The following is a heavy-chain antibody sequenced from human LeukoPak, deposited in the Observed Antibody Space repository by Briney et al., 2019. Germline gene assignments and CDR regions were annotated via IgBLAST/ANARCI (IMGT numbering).Heavy chain of an antibody. V-gene: IGHV3-9*01. CDR2: ISWNSGSI. CDR3: AKDKTVGYCSSTSCGVLDY. CDR1: GFTFDDYA. J-gene: IGHJ4*02. D-gene: IGHD2-2*01. Sequence: GRSLRLSCAASGFTFDDYAMHWVRQAPGKGLEWVSGISWNSGSIGYADSVKGRFTISRDNAKNSLYLQMNSLRAEDTALYYCAKDKTVGYCSSTSCGVLDYWGQGTLVTVSS.